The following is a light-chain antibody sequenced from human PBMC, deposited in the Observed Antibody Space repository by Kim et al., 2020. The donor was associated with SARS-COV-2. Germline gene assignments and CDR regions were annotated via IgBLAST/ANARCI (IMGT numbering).Light chain of an antibody. CDR1: NIGSKN. V-gene: IGLV3-9*01. CDR3: QVWDSSTGV. CDR2: RDS. Sequence: SVDLGKTARITCGGNNIGSKNVHWYQQKPGQAPVLVIYRDSNRPSGIPERFSGSNSGNTATLTISRAQAGDEADYYCQVWDSSTGVFGGGTQLTGL. J-gene: IGLJ3*02.